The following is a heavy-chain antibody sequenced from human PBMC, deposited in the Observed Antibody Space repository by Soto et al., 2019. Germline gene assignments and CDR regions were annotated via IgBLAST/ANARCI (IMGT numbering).Heavy chain of an antibody. CDR2: IYYSGST. CDR3: ARRYGALFDY. J-gene: IGHJ4*02. CDR1: GGSISSYY. Sequence: QVQLQESGPGLVKPSETLSLTCTVSGGSISSYYWSWIRQPPGKGLEWIGYIYYSGSTNYNPSLKSRVTISVDTSNNQFSLKLSSVTAADTAVYYCARRYGALFDYWGQGTLVTVSS. V-gene: IGHV4-59*08. D-gene: IGHD4-17*01.